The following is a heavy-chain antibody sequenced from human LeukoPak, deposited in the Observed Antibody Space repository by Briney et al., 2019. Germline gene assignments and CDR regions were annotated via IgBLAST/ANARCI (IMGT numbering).Heavy chain of an antibody. Sequence: GGSLRLSCAASGFSVSDKYMSWVRQAPGKGLEWVSGISGSGDSTFYADSVKGRLTISRDNSKNTLYLRVNSLRAEDTAVYYCAKGECINGQSNWFDPWGQGTLVTVSS. CDR3: AKGECINGQSNWFDP. V-gene: IGHV3-23*01. CDR2: ISGSGDST. CDR1: GFSVSDKY. J-gene: IGHJ5*02. D-gene: IGHD2-8*01.